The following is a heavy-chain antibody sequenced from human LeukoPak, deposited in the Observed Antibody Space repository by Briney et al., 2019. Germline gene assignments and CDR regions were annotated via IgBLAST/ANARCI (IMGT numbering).Heavy chain of an antibody. CDR1: GFTFSSYA. CDR2: ISGSGGST. D-gene: IGHD3-10*01. CDR3: AKGYYGSGSYYFDY. V-gene: IGHV3-23*01. Sequence: PGRSLRLSCAASGFTFSSYAMHWVRQAPGKGLEWVSGISGSGGSTYYADSVKGRFTISRDNSKNTLYLQMNSLRAEDTAVYYCAKGYYGSGSYYFDYWGQGTLVTVSS. J-gene: IGHJ4*02.